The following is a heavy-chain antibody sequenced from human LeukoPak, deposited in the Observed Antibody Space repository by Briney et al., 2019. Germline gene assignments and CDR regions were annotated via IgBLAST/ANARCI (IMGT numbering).Heavy chain of an antibody. CDR1: GFTFSSYA. CDR3: AKEIHSSGWYGKGDWFDP. CDR2: ISGSGGST. Sequence: PRGSLRLSCAASGFTFSSYAMSWVRQAPGKGLEWVSAISGSGGSTYYADSAKGRFTISRDNSKNTLYLQMNSLRAEDTAVYYCAKEIHSSGWYGKGDWFDPWGQGTLVTVSS. J-gene: IGHJ5*02. D-gene: IGHD6-19*01. V-gene: IGHV3-23*01.